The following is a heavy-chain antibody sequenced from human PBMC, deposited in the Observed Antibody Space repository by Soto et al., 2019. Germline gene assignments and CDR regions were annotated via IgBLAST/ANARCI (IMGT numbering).Heavy chain of an antibody. CDR1: GYTFTSYG. J-gene: IGHJ1*01. D-gene: IGHD3-22*01. CDR2: ISAYNGNT. CDR3: AREADYYDSSGYAHGPGQH. Sequence: ASVKVSCKASGYTFTSYGISWVRQAPGQGLEWMGWISAYNGNTNYAQKLQGRVTMTTDTSTSTAYMELRSLRSDDTAVYYCAREADYYDSSGYAHGPGQHWGQGTLVTVSS. V-gene: IGHV1-18*01.